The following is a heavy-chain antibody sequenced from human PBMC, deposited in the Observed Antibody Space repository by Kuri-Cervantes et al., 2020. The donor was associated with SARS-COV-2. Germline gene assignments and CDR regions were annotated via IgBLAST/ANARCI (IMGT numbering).Heavy chain of an antibody. Sequence: ASVKVSCKTSGYTFTGYYIHWVRQAPGQGLEWMGWINPSSGDTNYAQKFQGRVTMTRDMSINTAYMGLSRLTNDDTAVYYCATALHTPGAFDLWGQGTVVTVSS. CDR2: INPSSGDT. D-gene: IGHD2-2*02. CDR3: ATALHTPGAFDL. V-gene: IGHV1-2*02. CDR1: GYTFTGYY. J-gene: IGHJ3*01.